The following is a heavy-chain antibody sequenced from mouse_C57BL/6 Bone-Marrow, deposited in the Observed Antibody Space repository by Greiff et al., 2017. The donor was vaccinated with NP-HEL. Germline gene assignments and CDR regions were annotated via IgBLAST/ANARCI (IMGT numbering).Heavy chain of an antibody. Sequence: EVKLVESGGDLVKPGGSLKLSCAASGFTFSSYGMSWVRQTPDKRLEWVATISSGGSYTYYPDSVNGRFTISRDNAKNTLYLQMSSLKSEDTAMYYCARHRYGNYWFAYWGQGTLVTVSA. CDR3: ARHRYGNYWFAY. CDR1: GFTFSSYG. CDR2: ISSGGSYT. D-gene: IGHD2-10*02. V-gene: IGHV5-6*01. J-gene: IGHJ3*01.